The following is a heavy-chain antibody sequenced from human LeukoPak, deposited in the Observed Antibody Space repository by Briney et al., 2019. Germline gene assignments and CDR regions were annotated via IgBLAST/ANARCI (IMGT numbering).Heavy chain of an antibody. Sequence: GGSLRLSRAASGFTFSSFEMNWVRQAPGKGLEWVSYISSSGRTIYYADSVRGRFAISGDSAKSSLYLQMNGLRADDTAVYYCARGTQLNAFDIWGQGTMVTVFS. V-gene: IGHV3-48*03. CDR2: ISSSGRTI. CDR1: GFTFSSFE. CDR3: ARGTQLNAFDI. D-gene: IGHD6-13*01. J-gene: IGHJ3*02.